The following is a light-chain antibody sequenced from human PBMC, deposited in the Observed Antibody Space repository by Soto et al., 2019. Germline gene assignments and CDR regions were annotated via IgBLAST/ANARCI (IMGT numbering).Light chain of an antibody. J-gene: IGKJ2*01. V-gene: IGKV3-11*01. Sequence: EVVLTQSPATLSLSPGDSATLSCRASQSISELLCWYQHKPGQAPRLLIFDASKRAEGVPARFSGSGSGTDFTLTISSLEPEDFAVYYCQQRSDWPPYTFGQGTKVEHK. CDR3: QQRSDWPPYT. CDR1: QSISEL. CDR2: DAS.